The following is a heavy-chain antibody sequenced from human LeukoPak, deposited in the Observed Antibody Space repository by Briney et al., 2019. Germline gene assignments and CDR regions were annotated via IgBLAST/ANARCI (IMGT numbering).Heavy chain of an antibody. CDR2: IKQDGSDI. J-gene: IGHJ4*02. Sequence: GGSLRLSCTVSGLTFSNLWVTWVRQAPGQGLEWVANIKQDGSDIYYRDSVKGRFTISRDNAKNSLYLQMNSLRAEDTAMYYCVGGSGWLGDSWGRGTLVTVSS. D-gene: IGHD6-19*01. CDR3: VGGSGWLGDS. V-gene: IGHV3-7*03. CDR1: GLTFSNLW.